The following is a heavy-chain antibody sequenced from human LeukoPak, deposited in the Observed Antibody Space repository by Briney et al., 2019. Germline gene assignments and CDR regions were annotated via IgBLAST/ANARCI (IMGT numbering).Heavy chain of an antibody. V-gene: IGHV4-39*07. D-gene: IGHD6-6*01. Sequence: SETLSLTCTVSGGSISSSSYYWGWIRQPPGKGLEWIGSIYYSGSTYYNPSLKSRVTISVDTSKNQFSLKLSSVTAADTAVYYCARDSSSSSDYFDYWGQGTLVTVSS. CDR3: ARDSSSSSDYFDY. CDR2: IYYSGST. J-gene: IGHJ4*02. CDR1: GGSISSSSYY.